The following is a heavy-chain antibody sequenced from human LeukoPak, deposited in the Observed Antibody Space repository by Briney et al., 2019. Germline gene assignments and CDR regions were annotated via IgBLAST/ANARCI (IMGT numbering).Heavy chain of an antibody. CDR3: ARGAYVYVWGSPPRTFDY. J-gene: IGHJ4*02. CDR2: ISAYNGNT. Sequence: ASVKVSCKASGYTFTSYGISWVRQAPGQGLEWMGWISAYNGNTNYAQKLQGRVTMTTDTSTSTAYMGLRSLRSDDTAVYYCARGAYVYVWGSPPRTFDYWGQGTLVTVSS. CDR1: GYTFTSYG. V-gene: IGHV1-18*01. D-gene: IGHD3-16*01.